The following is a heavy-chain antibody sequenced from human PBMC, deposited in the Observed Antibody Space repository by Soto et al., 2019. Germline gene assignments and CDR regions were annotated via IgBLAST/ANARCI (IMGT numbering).Heavy chain of an antibody. Sequence: SCRASGYYLTSYDRHWLRHSPGQGLEWMGIINPSGGSTSYAQKFQGRVTMTRDTSTSTVYMELSSLRSEDTAVYYCAREVRDSSGYYYGLDYWGQGTLVTVS. CDR1: GYYLTSYD. CDR3: AREVRDSSGYYYGLDY. D-gene: IGHD3-22*01. J-gene: IGHJ4*02. CDR2: INPSGGST. V-gene: IGHV1-46*03.